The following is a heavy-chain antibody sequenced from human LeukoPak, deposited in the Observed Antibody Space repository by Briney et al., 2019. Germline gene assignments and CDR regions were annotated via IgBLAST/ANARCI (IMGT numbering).Heavy chain of an antibody. D-gene: IGHD3-3*01. J-gene: IGHJ4*02. V-gene: IGHV3-74*01. CDR2: INSDGSST. CDR3: PREHYDFWSGYSKSNDY. Sequence: PGGSLRLSCAASGFTFSSYWMHWVRQAPGKGLVWVSRINSDGSSTSYADSVKGRFTISRDNAKNTLYLQVNRLRAEDTAVYYCPREHYDFWSGYSKSNDYWGQGTLVTVSS. CDR1: GFTFSSYW.